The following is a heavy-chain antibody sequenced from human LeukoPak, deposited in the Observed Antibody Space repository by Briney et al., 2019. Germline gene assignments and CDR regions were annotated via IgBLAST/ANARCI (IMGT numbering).Heavy chain of an antibody. J-gene: IGHJ4*02. V-gene: IGHV3-23*01. CDR1: GFTFSSSA. Sequence: GGSLRLSCAASGFTFSSSAMSWVRQAPGKGLEWVSAISNNGGYTYYADSVQGRFTISRDNSKSTLCLQMNSLRAEDTAVYYCAKQLGYCSDGSCYFPYWGQGTVVTVSS. CDR3: AKQLGYCSDGSCYFPY. D-gene: IGHD2-15*01. CDR2: ISNNGGYT.